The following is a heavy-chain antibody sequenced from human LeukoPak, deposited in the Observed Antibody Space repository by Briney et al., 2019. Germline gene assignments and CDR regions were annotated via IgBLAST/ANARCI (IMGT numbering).Heavy chain of an antibody. V-gene: IGHV1-3*01. Sequence: RASVKVSCKASGYTFTSYAMHWVRQAPGQRLEWMGWINAGNGNTKYSQKFQGRVTITRDTSASTAYMELSSLRSEDTAVYYCARGVERSGSHDYWGQGTLVTVSS. J-gene: IGHJ4*02. D-gene: IGHD1-26*01. CDR2: INAGNGNT. CDR3: ARGVERSGSHDY. CDR1: GYTFTSYA.